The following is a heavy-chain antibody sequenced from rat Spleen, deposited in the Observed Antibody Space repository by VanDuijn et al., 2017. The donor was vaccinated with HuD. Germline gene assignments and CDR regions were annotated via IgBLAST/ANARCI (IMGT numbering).Heavy chain of an antibody. CDR2: ISYGDRSGHSST. CDR3: ARRHYGYTDYFDY. J-gene: IGHJ2*01. Sequence: EVKLVESGGGLVQPGRSLKLSCAASGFTFDDYGMAWVRQGPTKGLEWVATISYGDRSGHSSTYYRDSVKGRFTISRDNAKRTLFLQMDSLRSDDTATYYCARRHYGYTDYFDYWGQGVMVTVSS. D-gene: IGHD1-6*01. CDR1: GFTFDDYG. V-gene: IGHV5-29*01.